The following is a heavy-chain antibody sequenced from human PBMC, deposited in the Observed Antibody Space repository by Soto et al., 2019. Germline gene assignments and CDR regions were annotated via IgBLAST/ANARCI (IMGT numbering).Heavy chain of an antibody. CDR2: IVVGSGNT. V-gene: IGHV1-58*01. Sequence: RASVKVSCKASGFTFTSSAVQWVRQARGQRLEWIGWIVVGSGNTNYAQKFQERVTITRDMSTSTAYMELSSLRSEDTAVYYCAADIPQYDFWSGYLRLDVWGQGTTVTVSS. CDR3: AADIPQYDFWSGYLRLDV. CDR1: GFTFTSSA. D-gene: IGHD3-3*01. J-gene: IGHJ6*02.